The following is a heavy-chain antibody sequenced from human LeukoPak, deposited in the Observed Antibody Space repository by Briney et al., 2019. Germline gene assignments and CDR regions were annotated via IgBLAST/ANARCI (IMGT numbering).Heavy chain of an antibody. CDR3: ARAMYGSGSYYMDY. D-gene: IGHD3-10*01. Sequence: PSETLSLTCTVSGGSISSSSYYWGWIRQPPGKGLEWIGSIYYSGSTYYNPSLKSRVTISVDTSKNQFSLKLSSVTAADTAVYYCARAMYGSGSYYMDYWGQGTLVTVSS. CDR1: GGSISSSSYY. CDR2: IYYSGST. J-gene: IGHJ4*02. V-gene: IGHV4-39*07.